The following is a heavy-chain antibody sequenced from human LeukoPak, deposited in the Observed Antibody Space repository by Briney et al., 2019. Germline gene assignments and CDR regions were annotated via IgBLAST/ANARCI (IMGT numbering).Heavy chain of an antibody. CDR2: IYYSGST. CDR3: ARRRSKYYYGSGSRNEYYYYMDV. Sequence: SETLSLTCTVSGGSISSYSYYWGWIRQPPGKGLEWVGNIYYSGSTYYNPSLKSRVTISVDTSKNQFSLKLSSVTAADTAVYYCARRRSKYYYGSGSRNEYYYYMDVWGKGTTVTISS. D-gene: IGHD3-10*01. CDR1: GGSISSYSYY. V-gene: IGHV4-39*07. J-gene: IGHJ6*03.